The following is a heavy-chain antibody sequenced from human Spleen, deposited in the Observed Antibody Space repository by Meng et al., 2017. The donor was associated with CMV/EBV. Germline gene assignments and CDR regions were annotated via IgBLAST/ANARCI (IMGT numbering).Heavy chain of an antibody. CDR2: ISWNSDMI. J-gene: IGHJ4*02. CDR3: ARWGGMFNDFWSGYLDS. CDR1: GFTFDDYA. D-gene: IGHD3-3*01. Sequence: SLKISCAASGFTFDDYAMHWVRQAPGKGLEWAADISWNSDMIEYADSVKGRFTVARDNAKNSLYLQMNSLRAEDTALYYCARWGGMFNDFWSGYLDSWGQGVLVTVSS. V-gene: IGHV3-9*01.